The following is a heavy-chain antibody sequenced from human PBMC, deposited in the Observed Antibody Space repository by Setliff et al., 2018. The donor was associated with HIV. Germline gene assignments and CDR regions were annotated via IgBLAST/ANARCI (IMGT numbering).Heavy chain of an antibody. V-gene: IGHV4-59*11. CDR3: AGSMGATKGSWFEP. J-gene: IGHJ5*02. CDR1: GGSITSHY. CDR2: IYYRGSA. Sequence: SETLSLTCTVSGGSITSHYWSWIRQPPGKGLEWIGYIYYRGSANYNSSLKSRVTMSVDTSKNQFSLRLTSVSAADTALYYCAGSMGATKGSWFEPWGQGTLVTVSS. D-gene: IGHD1-26*01.